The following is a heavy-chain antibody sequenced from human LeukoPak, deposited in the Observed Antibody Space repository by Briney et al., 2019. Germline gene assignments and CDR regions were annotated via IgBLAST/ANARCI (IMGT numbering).Heavy chain of an antibody. CDR1: GLTFSSSW. Sequence: GGSLRLSCAVSGLTFSSSWMDWVRQAPGKGLEWVASINPEGSEKYSADSVKGRFTISRDNAKNSLYLQMNSLRAEDTALYYCAKDAWYSSGWYFFDNWGQGTLVTVSS. D-gene: IGHD6-19*01. CDR3: AKDAWYSSGWYFFDN. CDR2: INPEGSEK. V-gene: IGHV3-7*03. J-gene: IGHJ4*02.